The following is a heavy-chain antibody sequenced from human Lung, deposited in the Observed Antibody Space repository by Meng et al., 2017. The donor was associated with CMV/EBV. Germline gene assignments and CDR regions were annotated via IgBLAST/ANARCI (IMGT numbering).Heavy chain of an antibody. CDR3: ARGVGLDGNSTSCSNSWQFRRYYGMDV. D-gene: IGHD2-2*01. CDR1: AASISSGDYY. J-gene: IGHJ6*02. CDR2: TYYSRTT. V-gene: IGHV4-30-4*08. Sequence: SETXSLXXILSAASISSGDYYCSWIRQPPGKGLEWIGHTYYSRTTYYNPSLKSRFTISVDTSKSTFSLKPSSVTAADTAVYYCARGVGLDGNSTSCSNSWQFRRYYGMDVWGQGTXVTVSS.